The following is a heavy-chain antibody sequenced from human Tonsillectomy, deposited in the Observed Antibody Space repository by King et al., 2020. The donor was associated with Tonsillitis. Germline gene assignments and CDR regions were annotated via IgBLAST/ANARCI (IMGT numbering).Heavy chain of an antibody. Sequence: VQLVESGGGLVKPGGSLRLSCAASGFTFSTYSMNWVRQAPGKGLEWVSSITSGRNDIYYADSVKGRFTISRDNAKNSLYLQMNSLRAEDMAVYYCAERLGGAILNPFDYWGQGTLVTISS. J-gene: IGHJ4*02. D-gene: IGHD3-16*01. V-gene: IGHV3-21*01. CDR2: ITSGRNDI. CDR3: AERLGGAILNPFDY. CDR1: GFTFSTYS.